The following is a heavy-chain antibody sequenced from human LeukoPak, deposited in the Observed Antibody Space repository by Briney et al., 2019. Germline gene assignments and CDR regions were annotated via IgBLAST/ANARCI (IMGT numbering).Heavy chain of an antibody. D-gene: IGHD6-13*01. CDR2: IRAYNGNT. CDR1: GYTFTSYG. CDR3: ARSPGGAAAGYYFDY. J-gene: IGHJ4*02. V-gene: IGHV1-18*01. Sequence: ASVKVSCKASGYTFTSYGISWVRQAPGQGLEWMGWIRAYNGNTNYAQKLQGRVTMTTDTSTSTAYMELRSLRSDDTAVYYCARSPGGAAAGYYFDYWGQGTLVTVSS.